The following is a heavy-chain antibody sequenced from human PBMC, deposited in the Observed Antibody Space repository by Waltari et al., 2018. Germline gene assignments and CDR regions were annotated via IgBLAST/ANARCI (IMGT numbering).Heavy chain of an antibody. D-gene: IGHD5-12*01. J-gene: IGHJ5*02. CDR3: ARLISGYDSAGPYNWFDP. CDR2: IKPKSGGT. V-gene: IGHV1-2*02. CDR1: GYTFTGYY. Sequence: QVQLVQSGAEVKKPGASVKVSCKASGYTFTGYYMHWVRQAPGQGLEWMGWIKPKSGGTNYAQKFQGRVTMTRDTSISTAYMELSRLRSDDTAVYYCARLISGYDSAGPYNWFDPWGQGTLVTVSS.